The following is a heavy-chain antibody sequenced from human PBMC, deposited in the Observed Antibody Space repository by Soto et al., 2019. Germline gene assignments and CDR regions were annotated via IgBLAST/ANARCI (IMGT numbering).Heavy chain of an antibody. CDR1: GGSISSSSYY. D-gene: IGHD5-18*01. J-gene: IGHJ5*02. CDR2: IYYSGST. V-gene: IGHV4-39*01. Sequence: QLQLQESGPGLVKPSETLSLTCTVSGGSISSSSYYWGWIRQPPGKGLEWIGSIYYSGSTYYNPSLKSRVTISVATSKNQFPLKLSSVTAADTAVYYCSRQLGYGLTGWFDTWGQGTLVTVSS. CDR3: SRQLGYGLTGWFDT.